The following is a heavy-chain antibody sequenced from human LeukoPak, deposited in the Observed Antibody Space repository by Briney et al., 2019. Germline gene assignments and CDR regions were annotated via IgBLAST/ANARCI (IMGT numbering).Heavy chain of an antibody. V-gene: IGHV3-30*03. Sequence: PGRSLRLSCAASGFTFSSYGMHWVRQAPGKGLEWVAVISYDGSNKYYADSVKGRFTISRDNSKNTLYLQMNSLRAEDTAVYYCARAKGSGSYRGEAFDYWGQGTLVTVSS. J-gene: IGHJ4*02. D-gene: IGHD3-10*01. CDR3: ARAKGSGSYRGEAFDY. CDR1: GFTFSSYG. CDR2: ISYDGSNK.